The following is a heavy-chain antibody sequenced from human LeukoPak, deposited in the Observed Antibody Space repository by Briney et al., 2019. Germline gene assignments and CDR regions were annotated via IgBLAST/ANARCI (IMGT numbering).Heavy chain of an antibody. CDR3: AKASSGWYPGWFDP. V-gene: IGHV4-39*01. D-gene: IGHD6-19*01. Sequence: PSETLSLTCTVSGGSISSSSYYWGWIRQPPGQGLEWIGSIYYSGSTYYNPSLKSRVTISVDTSKNQFSLKLSSVTAADTAVYYCAKASSGWYPGWFDPWGQGTLVTVSS. CDR1: GGSISSSSYY. J-gene: IGHJ5*02. CDR2: IYYSGST.